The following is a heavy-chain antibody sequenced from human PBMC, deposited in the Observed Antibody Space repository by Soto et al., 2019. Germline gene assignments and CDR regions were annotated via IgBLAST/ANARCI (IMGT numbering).Heavy chain of an antibody. CDR1: AFSLSTGGVG. Sequence: QITLKESGPTLVKPTQTLTLTCTFSAFSLSTGGVGVGWIRQPPGTALEWLARIYWDDAKRYSPSLRSRLTITKDTSKNQVVLTMTNMDPVDTATYYCIQSRCGGDCLQSYASYYYYGMDVWGQGTTVTVSS. J-gene: IGHJ6*02. CDR2: IYWDDAK. V-gene: IGHV2-5*02. D-gene: IGHD2-21*02. CDR3: IQSRCGGDCLQSYASYYYYGMDV.